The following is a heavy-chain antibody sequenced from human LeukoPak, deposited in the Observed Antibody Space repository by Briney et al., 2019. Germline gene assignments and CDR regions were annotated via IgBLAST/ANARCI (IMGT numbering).Heavy chain of an antibody. J-gene: IGHJ4*02. CDR2: ISSGSSYI. Sequence: GESLRLSCAASGFTFSSYTMNWVRQAPGTGLEWVSSISSGSSYIYYADSVKGRFTISRDNAKNSLYLQMNSLRAEDTAVYYCATTPAGWGQGTLVTVSS. V-gene: IGHV3-21*01. CDR1: GFTFSSYT. CDR3: ATTPAG.